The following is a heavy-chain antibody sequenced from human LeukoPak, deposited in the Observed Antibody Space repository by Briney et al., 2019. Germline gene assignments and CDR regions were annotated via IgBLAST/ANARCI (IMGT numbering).Heavy chain of an antibody. J-gene: IGHJ4*02. CDR1: GFTFSSYW. Sequence: GGSLRLSCAASGFTFSSYWMNWVRQAPGKGLVWVSRIASDGNSTTYADSVKGRLSISRDNAKNTLYLQMNSLRDEDTAVYYCARGRPHGNDYWGQGTLVTVSS. D-gene: IGHD4-23*01. CDR2: IASDGNST. V-gene: IGHV3-74*01. CDR3: ARGRPHGNDY.